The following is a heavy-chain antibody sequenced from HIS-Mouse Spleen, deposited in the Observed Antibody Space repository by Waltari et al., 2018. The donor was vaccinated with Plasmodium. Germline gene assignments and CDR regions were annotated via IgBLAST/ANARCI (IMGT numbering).Heavy chain of an antibody. CDR3: AKDLYSSSWEGYFDY. Sequence: QVQLVESGGGVVQPGRSLRLSCAASGFTLSSYGMHWVRQAPGKGLEWVAVISYDGSNKYYADSVKGRFTISRDNSKNTLYLQMNSLRAEDTAVYYCAKDLYSSSWEGYFDYWGQGTLVTVSS. V-gene: IGHV3-30*18. CDR2: ISYDGSNK. CDR1: GFTLSSYG. J-gene: IGHJ4*02. D-gene: IGHD6-13*01.